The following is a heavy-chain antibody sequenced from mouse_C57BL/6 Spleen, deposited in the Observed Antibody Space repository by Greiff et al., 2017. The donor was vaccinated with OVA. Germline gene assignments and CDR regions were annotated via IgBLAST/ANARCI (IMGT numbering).Heavy chain of an antibody. CDR2: INPGSGGT. CDR1: GYAFTNYL. V-gene: IGHV1-54*01. Sequence: QVPLQQSGAELVRPGTSVMVSCKASGYAFTNYLIEWVKQRPGQGLEWIGVINPGSGGTNYNEKFKGKATLTADKSSSTAYMQLSSLTSEDAAVYCCARRTSYYAMDYWGQGTSVTVSS. J-gene: IGHJ4*01. CDR3: ARRTSYYAMDY.